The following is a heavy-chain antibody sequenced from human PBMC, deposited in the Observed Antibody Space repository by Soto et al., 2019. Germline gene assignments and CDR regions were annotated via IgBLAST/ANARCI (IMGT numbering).Heavy chain of an antibody. D-gene: IGHD4-17*01. V-gene: IGHV1-18*01. CDR1: GYMFSSHG. CDR2: ISPKSGDT. CDR3: GREAGDYDWYFDL. J-gene: IGHJ2*01. Sequence: QVQLLQSGAEVKEPGASVKVSCKTSGYMFSSHGLYWVRQAPGQGLEWMGWISPKSGDTNYVQSLQGRLTLSTDTSTSTAYWELRSLTSDDTAVYYCGREAGDYDWYFDLWGRGTPVTVSS.